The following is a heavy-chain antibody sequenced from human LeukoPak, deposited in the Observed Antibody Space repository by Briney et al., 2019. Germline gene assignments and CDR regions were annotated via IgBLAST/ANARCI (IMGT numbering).Heavy chain of an antibody. D-gene: IGHD3-3*01. Sequence: PRGSLRLSCAASGFTFSSYSMNWVRQAPGKGLEWVSSISSSSSYIYYADSVKGRFTISRDNAKNSLYLQMNSLRAEDTAVYYCAREAYYDFWSDRTSLYFDYWGQGTLVTVSS. J-gene: IGHJ4*02. CDR2: ISSSSSYI. CDR1: GFTFSSYS. CDR3: AREAYYDFWSDRTSLYFDY. V-gene: IGHV3-21*01.